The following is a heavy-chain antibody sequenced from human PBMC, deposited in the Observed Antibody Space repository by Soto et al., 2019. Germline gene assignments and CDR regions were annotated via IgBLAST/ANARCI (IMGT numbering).Heavy chain of an antibody. CDR2: IDPSDSYT. Sequence: PGESLKISCKGSGYSFTSYWISWVRQMPGKGLEWMGRIDPSDSYTNYSPSFQGHVTISADKSISTAYLQWSSLKASDTAMYYCARHLVSAYYYYGMDVWGQGTTVTVSS. J-gene: IGHJ6*02. CDR3: ARHLVSAYYYYGMDV. D-gene: IGHD6-13*01. V-gene: IGHV5-10-1*01. CDR1: GYSFTSYW.